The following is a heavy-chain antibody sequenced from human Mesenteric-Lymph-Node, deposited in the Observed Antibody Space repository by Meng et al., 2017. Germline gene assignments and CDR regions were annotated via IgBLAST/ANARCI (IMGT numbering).Heavy chain of an antibody. Sequence: GESLKISCAASGFTFSSHWMTWVRQAPGKGLEWVGNINQDGSAKYFVDSVKGRFTISRDNAKNSLYLQMNSLTAEDTAVYYCTGSSDYWGQGTLVTVSS. J-gene: IGHJ4*02. CDR2: INQDGSAK. CDR3: TGSSDY. V-gene: IGHV3-7*01. CDR1: GFTFSSHW. D-gene: IGHD2-2*01.